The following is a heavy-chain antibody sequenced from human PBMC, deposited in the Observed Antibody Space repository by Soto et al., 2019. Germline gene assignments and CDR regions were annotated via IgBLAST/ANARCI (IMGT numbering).Heavy chain of an antibody. CDR3: ARDDIGAPNAFDM. J-gene: IGHJ3*02. D-gene: IGHD3-10*01. V-gene: IGHV3-30*03. CDR2: ISNDGSNK. Sequence: SLRLSCAASGFTFTTYGMHWVRQAPGKGLEWVAVISNDGSNKYYADSVKDRFTISRDNSKNTLYLQMDSLRAGDTALYYCARDDIGAPNAFDMWGQGTMVTVSS. CDR1: GFTFTTYG.